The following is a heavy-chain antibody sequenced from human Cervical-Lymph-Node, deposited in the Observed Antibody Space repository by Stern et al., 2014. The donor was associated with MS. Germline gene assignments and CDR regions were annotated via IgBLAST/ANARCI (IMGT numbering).Heavy chain of an antibody. V-gene: IGHV3-9*01. Sequence: VQLVQSGGDLVQPGRSLRLSCAASGFTFADYAMPWVRQGPGQGLELVSGIDWNSENIGYGESVKGRFTISRDNAKNSLYLRMDSLRVEDTALYYCVKDRKGGGAGTDYWGQGTLVTVSS. D-gene: IGHD6-13*01. CDR1: GFTFADYA. CDR3: VKDRKGGGAGTDY. CDR2: IDWNSENI. J-gene: IGHJ4*02.